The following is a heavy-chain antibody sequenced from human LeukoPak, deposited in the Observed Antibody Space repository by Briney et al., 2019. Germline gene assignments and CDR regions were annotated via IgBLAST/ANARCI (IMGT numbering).Heavy chain of an antibody. Sequence: RASVKVSCKASGYTFTSYGISWVRQAPGQGLEWMGWISAYNGNTNYAQKFQGRVTITADKSTSTAYMELSSLRSEDTAVYYCALLGYGDSVDYWGQGTLVTVSS. V-gene: IGHV1-18*01. D-gene: IGHD4-17*01. CDR1: GYTFTSYG. CDR2: ISAYNGNT. CDR3: ALLGYGDSVDY. J-gene: IGHJ4*02.